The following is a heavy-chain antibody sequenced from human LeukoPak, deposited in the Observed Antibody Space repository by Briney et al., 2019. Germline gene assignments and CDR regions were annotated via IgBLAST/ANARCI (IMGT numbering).Heavy chain of an antibody. CDR2: IYYSGST. J-gene: IGHJ4*02. V-gene: IGHV4-39*07. D-gene: IGHD1-14*01. CDR3: ARNNPYRGPFDY. Sequence: SETLSLTCTVSGGSISSSSYYWGWIRQPPGKGLEWIGSIYYSGSTYYNPSLKSRVTISVDTSKNQFSLKLSSVTAADTAVYYCARNNPYRGPFDYWGQGTLVTVSS. CDR1: GGSISSSSYY.